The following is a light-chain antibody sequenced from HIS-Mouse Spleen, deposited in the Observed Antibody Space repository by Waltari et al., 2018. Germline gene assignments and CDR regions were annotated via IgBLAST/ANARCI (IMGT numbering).Light chain of an antibody. CDR1: ALPKKY. Sequence: SYDLTQPPSVSVSPGQTASITCPGEALPKKYANWYQQKSGQAPVLVIYEDSKRPSGIPERFSGSSSGTMATLTISGAQVEDEADYYCYSTDSSGNHRVFGGGTKLTVL. J-gene: IGLJ2*01. CDR3: YSTDSSGNHRV. CDR2: EDS. V-gene: IGLV3-10*01.